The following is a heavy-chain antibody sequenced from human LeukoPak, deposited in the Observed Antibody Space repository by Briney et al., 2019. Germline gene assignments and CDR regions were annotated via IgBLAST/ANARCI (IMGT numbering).Heavy chain of an antibody. V-gene: IGHV3-30-3*01. CDR1: GFTFSSYA. Sequence: GGSLRLSCAASGFTFSSYAMHWVRQAPGKGLEWVAVISYDGSNKYYADSVKGRFTISRDNSKNTLYLQMNSLRAEDTAVYYCARDKDTATVKLFDYWGQGTLVTVSS. D-gene: IGHD5-18*01. CDR3: ARDKDTATVKLFDY. J-gene: IGHJ4*02. CDR2: ISYDGSNK.